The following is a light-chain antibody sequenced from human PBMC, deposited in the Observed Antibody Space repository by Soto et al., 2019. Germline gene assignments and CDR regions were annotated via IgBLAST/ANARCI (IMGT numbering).Light chain of an antibody. CDR1: QTIIRY. V-gene: IGKV1-39*01. J-gene: IGKJ1*01. CDR3: QQSYKSPRT. CDR2: AAS. Sequence: DIQMTQSPSSLSASIGDRVTITCRASQTIIRYLNWYQQKPGKAPRLLIYAASSLQSGVPSRFSGSGSGTDFTLTVSSLQPEDFATYYCQQSYKSPRTFGQGTKVDI.